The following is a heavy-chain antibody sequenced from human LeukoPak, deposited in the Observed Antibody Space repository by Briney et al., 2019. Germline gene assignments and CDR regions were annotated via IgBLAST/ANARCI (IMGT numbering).Heavy chain of an antibody. CDR2: INPNSGGT. J-gene: IGHJ5*02. D-gene: IGHD6-6*01. CDR1: GYTFTGYY. Sequence: ASVKVSCKASGYTFTGYYMHWVRQAPGQGLEWMGWINPNSGGTNYAQKFQGRVTMTRDTSISTAYMELSRLRSDDTAVYYCARDPGSGRPSNWFDPWDQGTLVTVSS. V-gene: IGHV1-2*02. CDR3: ARDPGSGRPSNWFDP.